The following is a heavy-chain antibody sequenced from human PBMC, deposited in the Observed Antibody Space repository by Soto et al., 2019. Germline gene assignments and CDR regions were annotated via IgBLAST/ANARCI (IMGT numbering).Heavy chain of an antibody. Sequence: QLQLQESGPGLVKPSETLSLTCTVSGGSISSSSYYWGWIRQPPGKGLEWIGSIYYSGSTYYNPSLKSRVTISVDTSNNQFSLKLSSVTAADTAVYYCARQGTYYYGMDVWGQGTTVTVSS. D-gene: IGHD1-1*01. V-gene: IGHV4-39*01. CDR1: GGSISSSSYY. CDR3: ARQGTYYYGMDV. CDR2: IYYSGST. J-gene: IGHJ6*02.